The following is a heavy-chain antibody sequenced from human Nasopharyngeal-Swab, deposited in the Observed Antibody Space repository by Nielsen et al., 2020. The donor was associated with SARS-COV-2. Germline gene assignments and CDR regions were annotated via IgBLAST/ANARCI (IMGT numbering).Heavy chain of an antibody. Sequence: GESLKISCSASGFTFRSYAMSWVRQAPGKGLEWVSAISGSGGSTYYADSVKGRFTISRDNSKNTLYLQMNSLRAEDTAVYYCAKDPTTVTTFWFDPWGQGTLVTVSS. D-gene: IGHD4-17*01. CDR3: AKDPTTVTTFWFDP. CDR2: ISGSGGST. CDR1: GFTFRSYA. J-gene: IGHJ5*02. V-gene: IGHV3-23*01.